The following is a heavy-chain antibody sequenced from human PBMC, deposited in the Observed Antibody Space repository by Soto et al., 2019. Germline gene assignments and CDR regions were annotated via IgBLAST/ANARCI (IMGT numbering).Heavy chain of an antibody. CDR2: IYPGDSDT. D-gene: IGHD6-6*01. J-gene: IGHJ4*02. V-gene: IGHV5-51*01. CDR3: VVYSSSSGRHFDY. Sequence: PGESLKISCKSSGYIFSKYWIGWVRQMPRKGLEWMGIIYPGDSDTRYSPSFQGQVTISADKSITTAYLQWRSLKASDTAIYYCVVYSSSSGRHFDYWGQGTLVTVSS. CDR1: GYIFSKYW.